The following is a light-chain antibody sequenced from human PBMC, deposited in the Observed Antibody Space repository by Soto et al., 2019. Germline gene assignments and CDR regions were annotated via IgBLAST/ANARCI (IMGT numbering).Light chain of an antibody. V-gene: IGKV3-20*01. CDR1: PSVGGNY. Sequence: ESMLTQSPGTLSLSPGERATLSCRASPSVGGNYLAWYQHNPGQAPRLLIFGASNRATGIPERVSGSGSGTDFTLTISRLEPEDSAVYYCQRYGGSSLVTFGGGAKVEIK. J-gene: IGKJ4*01. CDR3: QRYGGSSLVT. CDR2: GAS.